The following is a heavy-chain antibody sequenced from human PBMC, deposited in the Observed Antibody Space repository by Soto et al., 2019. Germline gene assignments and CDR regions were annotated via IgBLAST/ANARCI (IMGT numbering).Heavy chain of an antibody. CDR3: AADWVPAARWVYDAFDI. D-gene: IGHD2-2*01. Sequence: ASVKVSCKASGFTFTSSAVQWVRQARGQRLEWIGWIVVGSGNTNYAQKFQERVTITRDMSTSTAYMELSSLRSEDTAVYYCAADWVPAARWVYDAFDIWGQGTMVTVSS. CDR1: GFTFTSSA. CDR2: IVVGSGNT. V-gene: IGHV1-58*01. J-gene: IGHJ3*02.